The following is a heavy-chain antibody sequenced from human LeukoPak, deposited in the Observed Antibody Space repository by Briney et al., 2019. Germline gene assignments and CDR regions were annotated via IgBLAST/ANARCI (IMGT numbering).Heavy chain of an antibody. D-gene: IGHD3-3*01. V-gene: IGHV3-23*01. CDR1: GFTFSSYA. CDR3: ATLYYDFWSGYFNYFDY. J-gene: IGHJ4*02. CDR2: ISGSGGST. Sequence: PGGSLRLSCAASGFTFSSYATSWVRQAPGKGLEWVSAISGSGGSTYYADSVKGRFTISRDNSKNTLYLQMNSLRAEDTAVYYWATLYYDFWSGYFNYFDYWGQGTLVTVSS.